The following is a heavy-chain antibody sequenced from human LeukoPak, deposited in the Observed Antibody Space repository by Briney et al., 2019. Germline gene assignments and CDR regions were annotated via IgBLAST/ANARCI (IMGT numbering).Heavy chain of an antibody. Sequence: ASVKVSCKASGYTFTGYYMHWVRQAPGQGLEWMGWINPNSGGTKYAQKFQGRVTMTRDTSINTAYMELSRLRSDDTAVYYCARVSRIKGVATTLGYWGQGTLVTVSS. CDR3: ARVSRIKGVATTLGY. CDR2: INPNSGGT. CDR1: GYTFTGYY. V-gene: IGHV1-2*02. J-gene: IGHJ4*02. D-gene: IGHD5-12*01.